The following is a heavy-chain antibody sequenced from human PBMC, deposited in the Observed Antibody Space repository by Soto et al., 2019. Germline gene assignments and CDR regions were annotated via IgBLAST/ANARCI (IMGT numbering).Heavy chain of an antibody. Sequence: QVQLQESGPGLVKPSQTLSLTCTVSGGSISSGTYYWTWVRQRPGEGLEWIGFISHSGRTYYNPSLKSRAATSVDTSENQFSLRLSSVTAADTAVYFCARDSDYCTGGSCYGNFDFWGQGTLVTVSS. CDR3: ARDSDYCTGGSCYGNFDF. CDR1: GGSISSGTYY. V-gene: IGHV4-31*03. CDR2: ISHSGRT. J-gene: IGHJ4*02. D-gene: IGHD2-15*01.